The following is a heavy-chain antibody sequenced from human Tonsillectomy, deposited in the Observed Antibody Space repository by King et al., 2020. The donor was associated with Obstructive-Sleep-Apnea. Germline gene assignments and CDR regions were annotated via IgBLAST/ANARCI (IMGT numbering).Heavy chain of an antibody. D-gene: IGHD6-19*01. J-gene: IGHJ6*02. CDR3: ASTSSSGWSTGNYYGMDV. Sequence: QLQESGPGLVKPSETLSLTCTVSGGSISSYYWSWIRQPPGKGLEWIGYIYYSGSTNYNPSLKSRVTISVDTSKNQFSLKLSSVTAADTAVYYCASTSSSGWSTGNYYGMDVWGQGTTVTVSS. V-gene: IGHV4-59*01. CDR2: IYYSGST. CDR1: GGSISSYY.